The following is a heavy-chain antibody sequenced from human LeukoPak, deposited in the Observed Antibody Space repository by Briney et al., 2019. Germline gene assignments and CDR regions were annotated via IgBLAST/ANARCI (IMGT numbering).Heavy chain of an antibody. J-gene: IGHJ4*02. CDR2: INHSGST. Sequence: SETLSLTCAVYGGSFSGYCWSWIRQPPGKGLEWIGEINHSGSTNYNPSLKSRVTIAVDTSKNQISLKLSSVTAADRAVYYCARGRSPYCSSTSCYRKFFDYWGQGTLVTVSS. V-gene: IGHV4-34*01. CDR3: ARGRSPYCSSTSCYRKFFDY. CDR1: GGSFSGYC. D-gene: IGHD2-2*02.